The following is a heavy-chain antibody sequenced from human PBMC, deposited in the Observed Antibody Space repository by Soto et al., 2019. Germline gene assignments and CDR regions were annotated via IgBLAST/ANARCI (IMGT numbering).Heavy chain of an antibody. CDR3: ARGKRGSSWYYFDY. CDR1: GFTFSSYD. CDR2: IGTAGDT. J-gene: IGHJ4*02. D-gene: IGHD6-13*01. V-gene: IGHV3-13*01. Sequence: EVQLVESGGGLVQPGGSLRLSCAASGFTFSSYDMHWVRQATRKGLEWVSAIGTAGDTYYPGSVKGRFTISRENAKNSLYLQMNSLRAGDTAVYYCARGKRGSSWYYFDYWGQGTLVTVSS.